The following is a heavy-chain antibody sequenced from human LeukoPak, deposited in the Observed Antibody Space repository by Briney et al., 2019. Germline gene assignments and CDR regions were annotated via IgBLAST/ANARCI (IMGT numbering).Heavy chain of an antibody. CDR2: IIPIFGTA. Sequence: ASVKVSCKASGGTFSSYAISWVRQAPGQGLEWMGGIIPIFGTANYAQKFQGRVTITADKSTSTAYMELSSLRSEDTAVYYCARVGVQLWSYYFDYWGQGTLVTVSS. CDR1: GGTFSSYA. CDR3: ARVGVQLWSYYFDY. D-gene: IGHD5-18*01. J-gene: IGHJ4*02. V-gene: IGHV1-69*06.